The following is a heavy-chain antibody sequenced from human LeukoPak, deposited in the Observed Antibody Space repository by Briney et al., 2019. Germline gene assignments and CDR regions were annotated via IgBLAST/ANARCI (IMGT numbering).Heavy chain of an antibody. J-gene: IGHJ6*02. V-gene: IGHV1-2*02. CDR3: ARGGYTMVRGDYYGMDV. CDR1: GYTFTGYY. CDR2: INPNSGGT. D-gene: IGHD3-10*01. Sequence: AAVKVSCKASGYTFTGYYMHWVRQAPGQGLEWMGWINPNSGGTNYAQKFQGRVTMTRDTSISTAYMELSRLRSDDTAVYYCARGGYTMVRGDYYGMDVWGQGTTVTVSS.